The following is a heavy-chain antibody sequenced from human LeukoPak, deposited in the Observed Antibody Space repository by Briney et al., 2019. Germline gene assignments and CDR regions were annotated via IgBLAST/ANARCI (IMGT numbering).Heavy chain of an antibody. CDR1: GGSFSGYY. D-gene: IGHD1-26*01. Sequence: PSETLSLTCAVYGGSFSGYYWSWIRQPPGKGLEWIGEINHSGSTNYNPSLKSRVTISVDTSKNQFSLKLSSVTAADTAVYYCARESGSYYNAFDIWGQGTMVTVSS. CDR3: ARESGSYYNAFDI. V-gene: IGHV4-34*01. CDR2: INHSGST. J-gene: IGHJ3*02.